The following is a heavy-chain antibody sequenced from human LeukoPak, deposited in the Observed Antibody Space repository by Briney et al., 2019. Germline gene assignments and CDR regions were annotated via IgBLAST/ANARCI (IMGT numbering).Heavy chain of an antibody. CDR3: ARFGTSSSRFFDQ. J-gene: IGHJ4*02. D-gene: IGHD6-6*01. Sequence: PSETLSLTCTVSGGSISDSSYYWGWIRQPPGKGLEWIASIHYSGSTYYYPSLKSRVTIALDTSKNQFSLKLNSVTAADTAVYYCARFGTSSSRFFDQWGQGTLVTVSS. CDR2: IHYSGST. V-gene: IGHV4-39*07. CDR1: GGSISDSSYY.